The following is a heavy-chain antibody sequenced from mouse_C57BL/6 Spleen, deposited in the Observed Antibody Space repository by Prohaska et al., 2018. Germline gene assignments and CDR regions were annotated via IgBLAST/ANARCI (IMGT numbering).Heavy chain of an antibody. J-gene: IGHJ2*01. CDR1: VYPFTDSY. D-gene: IGHD2-5*01. Sequence: LQKSCKASVYPFTDSYINWVKQRPGQGLEWIGWIFPGSVSTYYNEKFKGKATLTVDKSSSTDYMLLSSLTSEDSTCDFCARTTYSNLDYWGQGTTLTVSS. CDR3: ARTTYSNLDY. V-gene: IGHV1-75*01. CDR2: IFPGSVST.